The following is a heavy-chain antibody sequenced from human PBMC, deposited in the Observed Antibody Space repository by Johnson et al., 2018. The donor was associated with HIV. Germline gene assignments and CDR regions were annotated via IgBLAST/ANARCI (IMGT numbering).Heavy chain of an antibody. V-gene: IGHV3-30*03. CDR2: ITWNSGEI. Sequence: QVQLVESGGGVVQPGRSLRLSCAASGFTFSRYDMHWVRQAPGKGLEWVSGITWNSGEIDYADSVEGRFTISRDNSKSTLYLQMNSLRAEDTAVYYCARRGNYLADAFDIWGQGTVVTVSS. J-gene: IGHJ3*02. D-gene: IGHD1-7*01. CDR3: ARRGNYLADAFDI. CDR1: GFTFSRYD.